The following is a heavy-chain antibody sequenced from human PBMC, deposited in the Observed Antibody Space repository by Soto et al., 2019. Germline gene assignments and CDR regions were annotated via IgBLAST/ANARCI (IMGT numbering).Heavy chain of an antibody. Sequence: SVKVSCKASGGTFSSYAISWVRQAPGQGLEWMGGIIPIFGTANYAQKFQGRVTIAADKSTSTAYMELSSLRSEDTAVYYCARGPKRTYYFDYWGQGTLVTVSS. CDR2: IIPIFGTA. V-gene: IGHV1-69*06. J-gene: IGHJ4*02. CDR1: GGTFSSYA. CDR3: ARGPKRTYYFDY.